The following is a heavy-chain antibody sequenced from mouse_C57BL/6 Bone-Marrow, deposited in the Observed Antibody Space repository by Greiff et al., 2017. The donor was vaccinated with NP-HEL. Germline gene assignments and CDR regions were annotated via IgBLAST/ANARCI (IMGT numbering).Heavy chain of an antibody. CDR1: GYTFTDYY. J-gene: IGHJ4*01. Sequence: VQLQQSGPELVKPGASVKISCKASGYTFTDYYMNWVKQSHGKSLEWIGDINPNNGGTSYNQKFKGKATLTVDKSSSTAYMELRSLTSEDSAVYYCARKEVYYDYDEGVDYWGQGTSVTVSS. CDR3: ARKEVYYDYDEGVDY. D-gene: IGHD2-4*01. CDR2: INPNNGGT. V-gene: IGHV1-26*01.